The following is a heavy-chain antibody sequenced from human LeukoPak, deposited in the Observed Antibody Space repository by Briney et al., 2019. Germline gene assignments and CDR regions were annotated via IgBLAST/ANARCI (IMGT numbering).Heavy chain of an antibody. V-gene: IGHV4-61*02. J-gene: IGHJ5*02. CDR1: GASISSGNDY. CDR2: VYTGGST. Sequence: SQTLSLTCTVSGASISSGNDYWSWIRQPAGKGLEWIGRVYTGGSTNYNPSLKSRVTLSVDTSKNQFSLKLSSVTAADTALYYCARGGYCSGGNCYSGDNWFDPWGQGTLVTVSS. D-gene: IGHD2-15*01. CDR3: ARGGYCSGGNCYSGDNWFDP.